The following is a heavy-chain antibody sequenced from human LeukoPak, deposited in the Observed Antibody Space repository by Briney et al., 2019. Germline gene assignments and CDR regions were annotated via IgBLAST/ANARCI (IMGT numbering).Heavy chain of an antibody. CDR2: ISSSGSTI. D-gene: IGHD3-10*02. V-gene: IGHV3-48*03. CDR1: GFPFSSYE. CDR3: AELGIAMVGGV. J-gene: IGHJ6*04. Sequence: GGSLRLSCAASGFPFSSYEMNWVRQAQGKGLEWVSYISSSGSTIYYADSVKGRFTISRDNAKNSLYLQMNSLRAEDTAVCYCAELGIAMVGGVWGKGTTVTISS.